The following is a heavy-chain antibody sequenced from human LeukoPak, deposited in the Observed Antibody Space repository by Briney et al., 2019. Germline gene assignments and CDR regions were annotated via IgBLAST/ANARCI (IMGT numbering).Heavy chain of an antibody. CDR3: ARDLEMATIRNPRRDY. J-gene: IGHJ4*02. Sequence: GGSLRLSCAASGFTFSGYSMNWVRQAPGKGLEWVSSISSSSSYIYYADSVKGRFTISRDNAKNSLYLQMNSLRAEDTAVYYCARDLEMATIRNPRRDYWGQGTLVTVSS. CDR1: GFTFSGYS. V-gene: IGHV3-21*01. CDR2: ISSSSSYI. D-gene: IGHD5-24*01.